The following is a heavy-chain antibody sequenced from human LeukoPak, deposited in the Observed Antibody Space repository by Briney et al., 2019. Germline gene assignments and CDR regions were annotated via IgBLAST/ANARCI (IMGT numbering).Heavy chain of an antibody. CDR2: IKKTGSET. CDR1: GFTFSHFW. J-gene: IGHJ4*02. Sequence: GGSLRLSCAASGFTFSHFWMSWVRQAPGKGLEWVAYIKKTGSETYYVDSVKGRFTITRDNTRNSLFLQMNSLRAEDTALYYCAKEGSGDYTFDYWGQGTLVTVSS. CDR3: AKEGSGDYTFDY. D-gene: IGHD4-17*01. V-gene: IGHV3-7*03.